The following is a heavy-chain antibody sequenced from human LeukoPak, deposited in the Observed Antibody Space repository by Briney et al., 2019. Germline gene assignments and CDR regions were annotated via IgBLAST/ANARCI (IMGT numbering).Heavy chain of an antibody. V-gene: IGHV3-23*01. CDR3: AKDGGGRFLEWLTHAFDI. Sequence: PGGSLRLSCAASGFTFSSYAMSWVRQAPGKGLEWVSAISGSGGSTYYADSVKGRFTISRDNSKNTLYLQMNSLRAEDTAVYYCAKDGGGRFLEWLTHAFDIWGQGTMVTVSS. CDR1: GFTFSSYA. D-gene: IGHD3-3*01. J-gene: IGHJ3*02. CDR2: ISGSGGST.